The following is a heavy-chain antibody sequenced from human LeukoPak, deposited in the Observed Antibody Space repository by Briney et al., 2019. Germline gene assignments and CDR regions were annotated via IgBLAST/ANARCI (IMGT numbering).Heavy chain of an antibody. CDR1: GGSIRSSSYY. CDR2: IYYSGST. CDR3: ARHTSFGTNYFDY. D-gene: IGHD3-16*01. V-gene: IGHV4-39*01. J-gene: IGHJ4*02. Sequence: SETLSLTCSFSGGSIRSSSYYWGWIRQPPGKGLEWIGSIYYSGSTYSNPSLKSRVTISVDTSKNQSSLKLSSLTAADTAVYYCARHTSFGTNYFDYWGQGTLVTVSS.